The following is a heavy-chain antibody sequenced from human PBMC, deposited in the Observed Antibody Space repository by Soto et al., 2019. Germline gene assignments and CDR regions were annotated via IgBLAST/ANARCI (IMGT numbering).Heavy chain of an antibody. V-gene: IGHV1-69*13. CDR2: IIPIFGTA. CDR3: ASGAEYGVGALYYSDY. J-gene: IGHJ4*02. D-gene: IGHD1-26*01. Sequence: SVKVSCKASGGTFSSYAISWVRQAPGQGLEWMGGIIPIFGTANYAQKFQGRVTITADESTSTAYMELSSLRSEDTAVYYCASGAEYGVGALYYSDYWGQGTLLTVYS. CDR1: GGTFSSYA.